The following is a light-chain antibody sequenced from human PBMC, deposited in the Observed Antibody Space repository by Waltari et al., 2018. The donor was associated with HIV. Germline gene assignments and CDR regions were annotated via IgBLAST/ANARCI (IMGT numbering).Light chain of an antibody. CDR3: CSCPRSGIRYV. CDR1: SRNVGSDDL. Sequence: SALTPPASVSGSPGQSITISCTGTSRNVGSDDLVSWYQQHPGEAPKLIIYEVTKRPSGVSNRFSGSKSGNTASLTISGLQAEDEADYYCCSCPRSGIRYVFGTGTKVTVL. V-gene: IGLV2-23*02. J-gene: IGLJ1*01. CDR2: EVT.